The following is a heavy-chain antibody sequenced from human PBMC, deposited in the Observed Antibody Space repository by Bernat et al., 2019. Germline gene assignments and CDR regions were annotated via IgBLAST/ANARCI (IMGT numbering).Heavy chain of an antibody. D-gene: IGHD3-10*01. CDR3: AGRPTRGRFDP. J-gene: IGHJ5*02. CDR1: GGSISDSTYY. CDR2: IYYRGST. Sequence: QLQLQESGPGLVKPSETLSLTCTVSGGSISDSTYYWLWIRQPPGKGLEWVGTIYYRGSTYYNPSLMSPVTISVDTSTNQFSLKLNSVTAADTAVYYCAGRPTRGRFDPWGQGTLVTVSS. V-gene: IGHV4-39*01.